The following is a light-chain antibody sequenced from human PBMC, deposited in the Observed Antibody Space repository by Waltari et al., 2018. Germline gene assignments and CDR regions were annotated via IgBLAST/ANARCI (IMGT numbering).Light chain of an antibody. CDR3: QQYYSTPLT. V-gene: IGKV4-1*01. CDR1: QSVLYSSDNKNY. Sequence: DIVMTKSPDSLAVSLGERATINCKSSQSVLYSSDNKNYLAWYQQKPGQPPKLPIYWASTRESGVPDRFSGSGSGTDFTLTISSLQAEDVAVYYCQQYYSTPLTFGGGTKVEIK. J-gene: IGKJ4*01. CDR2: WAS.